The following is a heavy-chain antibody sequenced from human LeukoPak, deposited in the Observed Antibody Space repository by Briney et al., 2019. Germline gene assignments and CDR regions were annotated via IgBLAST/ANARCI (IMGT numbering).Heavy chain of an antibody. V-gene: IGHV1-2*06. D-gene: IGHD6-19*01. CDR3: AREGRRMAGRENWFDP. CDR1: GYTFTGYY. CDR2: INPNSGGT. Sequence: ASVKVSCKASGYTFTGYYMHWVRQAPGQGLEWMGRINPNSGGTNYAQKFQGRVTMTRDTSISTAYMELSRLRSDDTAVYYCAREGRRMAGRENWFDPWGQGTLVTVSS. J-gene: IGHJ5*02.